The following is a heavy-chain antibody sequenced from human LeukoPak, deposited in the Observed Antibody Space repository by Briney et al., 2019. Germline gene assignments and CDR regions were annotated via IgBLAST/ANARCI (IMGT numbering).Heavy chain of an antibody. CDR3: ARQTGSGLFILP. CDR2: INHSGST. V-gene: IGHV4-34*01. CDR1: HGSFSGYY. D-gene: IGHD3/OR15-3a*01. J-gene: IGHJ4*02. Sequence: SETLSLTCAVYHGSFSGYYCSWIRQPPGKGLEWIGEINHSGSTNYNPSLKSRVSISIDTSKNQFSLRLTSVTAADTAVYYCARQTGSGLFILPGGQGTLVTVSS.